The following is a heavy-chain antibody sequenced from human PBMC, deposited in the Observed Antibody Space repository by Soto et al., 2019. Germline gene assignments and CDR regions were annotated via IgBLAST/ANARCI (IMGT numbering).Heavy chain of an antibody. V-gene: IGHV4-59*12. J-gene: IGHJ4*02. CDR2: IYYSGST. CDR3: ARDDYRDYDY. Sequence: SETLSLTCTVSGGSISSYYGSWIRQPPGKGLEWIGYIYYSGSTNYNPSLKSRVTISVDKSKNQFSLKLSSVTAADTAVYYCARDDYRDYDYWGQGTLVTVSS. D-gene: IGHD4-17*01. CDR1: GGSISSYY.